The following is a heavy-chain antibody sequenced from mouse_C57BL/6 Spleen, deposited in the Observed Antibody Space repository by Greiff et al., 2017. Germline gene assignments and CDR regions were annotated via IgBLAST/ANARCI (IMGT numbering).Heavy chain of an antibody. CDR1: GYAFSSSW. V-gene: IGHV1-82*01. CDR2: IYPGDGDT. J-gene: IGHJ2*01. Sequence: QVQLQQSGPELVKPGASVKISCKASGYAFSSSWMNWVKQRPGKGLEWIGRIYPGDGDTNYNGKFKGKATLTADKSSGTAYMQLSSLTSEDSAVYFCARDYYFDYWGQGTTLTVSS. CDR3: ARDYYFDY.